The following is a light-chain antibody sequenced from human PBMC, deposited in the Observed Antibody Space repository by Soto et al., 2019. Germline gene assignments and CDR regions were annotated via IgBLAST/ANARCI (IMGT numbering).Light chain of an antibody. J-gene: IGKJ5*01. CDR2: DAS. Sequence: PGERVTLSYRASQSVSSSHLTWYQQKPGQAPRLLIYDASNRATGIPARFSGSGSETDFTLTISSLEPEDFAVYYCQHRMNWPLTFGQGTRLEIK. CDR3: QHRMNWPLT. CDR1: QSVSSSH. V-gene: IGKV3-11*01.